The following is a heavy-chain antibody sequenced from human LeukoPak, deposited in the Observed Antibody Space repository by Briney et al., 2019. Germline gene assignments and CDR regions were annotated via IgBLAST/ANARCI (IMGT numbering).Heavy chain of an antibody. CDR1: GFTFSSYE. CDR2: ISSSGSTI. J-gene: IGHJ4*02. V-gene: IGHV3-48*03. Sequence: PGGSLRLSCAASGFTFSSYEMNWVRQAPGKGLEWVSYISSSGSTIYYADSVKGRFTISRDNAKNSLYLQMNSLRAEDTAVYYCAKDWGMATITGFDYWGQGTLVTVSS. D-gene: IGHD5-24*01. CDR3: AKDWGMATITGFDY.